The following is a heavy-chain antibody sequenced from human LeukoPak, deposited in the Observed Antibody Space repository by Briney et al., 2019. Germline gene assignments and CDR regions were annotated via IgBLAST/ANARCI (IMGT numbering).Heavy chain of an antibody. CDR1: GFTFSSYA. CDR2: IYYSGST. CDR3: AAMGYCSSTSCYPPFDY. V-gene: IGHV4-59*05. D-gene: IGHD2-2*01. Sequence: PGGSLRLSCAASGFTFSSYAMSWVRQAPGKGLEWIGSIYYSGSTCYNPSLKSRVTISVDTSKNQFSLKLSSVTAADTAVYYCAAMGYCSSTSCYPPFDYWGQGTLVTVSS. J-gene: IGHJ4*02.